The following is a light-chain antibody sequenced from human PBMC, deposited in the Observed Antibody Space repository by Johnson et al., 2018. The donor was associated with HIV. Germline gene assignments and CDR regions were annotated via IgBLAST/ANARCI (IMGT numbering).Light chain of an antibody. Sequence: VLTQPPSVSAAPGQKVTISCSGSTYNIGNNYVSWYQQLPGTAPKLLIYEKNKRPSGIPDRFSASKSGTSATLDITGLQTGDEADYYCGTWDTSLSAGGLFGSGTRVTVL. V-gene: IGLV1-51*02. CDR3: GTWDTSLSAGGL. CDR2: EKN. J-gene: IGLJ1*01. CDR1: TYNIGNNY.